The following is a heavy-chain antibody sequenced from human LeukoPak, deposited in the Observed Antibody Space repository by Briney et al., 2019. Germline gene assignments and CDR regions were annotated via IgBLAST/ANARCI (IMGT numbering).Heavy chain of an antibody. J-gene: IGHJ4*02. CDR1: GGSISSYY. V-gene: IGHV4-59*01. Sequence: SETLSLTCTVSGGSISSYYWTWIRQPPGKGLEWIGYIYSSGRTNYNPSLKSRVTISVDTSKNQFSLKLSSVTAADTAVYYCARVDPDSSSTLEVFDYWGQGTLVTVSS. CDR3: ARVDPDSSSTLEVFDY. D-gene: IGHD6-6*01. CDR2: IYSSGRT.